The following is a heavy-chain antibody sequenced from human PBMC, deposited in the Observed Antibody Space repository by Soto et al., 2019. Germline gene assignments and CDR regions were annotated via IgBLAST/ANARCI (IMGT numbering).Heavy chain of an antibody. J-gene: IGHJ3*02. Sequence: GASAKVPCKASGGTFSSYAISWVRQAPGQGLEWMGGIIPIFGTANYAQKFQGRVTITADESTSTAYMELSSLRSEDTAVYYCAREGSTIFGVPLVAFDIWGQGTMVTVS. CDR1: GGTFSSYA. D-gene: IGHD3-3*01. V-gene: IGHV1-69*13. CDR3: AREGSTIFGVPLVAFDI. CDR2: IIPIFGTA.